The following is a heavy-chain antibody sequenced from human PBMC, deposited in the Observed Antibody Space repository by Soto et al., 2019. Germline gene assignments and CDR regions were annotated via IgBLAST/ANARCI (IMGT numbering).Heavy chain of an antibody. Sequence: LRLSCAASGFTVSSSAMIWVRQAPGKGLEWVATFSAGGSRYYADSVKGRFTISRNSSQNTLYLQMNGLRAEDTALYYCAKDRGSGGIVAGTPDYWGQGTLVTVSS. V-gene: IGHV3-23*01. D-gene: IGHD6-19*01. CDR2: FSAGGSR. CDR1: GFTVSSSA. J-gene: IGHJ4*02. CDR3: AKDRGSGGIVAGTPDY.